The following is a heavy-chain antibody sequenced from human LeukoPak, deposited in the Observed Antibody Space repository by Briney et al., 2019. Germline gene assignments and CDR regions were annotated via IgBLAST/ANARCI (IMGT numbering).Heavy chain of an antibody. J-gene: IGHJ5*02. Sequence: GGSLRLSCAASGFTFSSYAMHWVRQAPGKGLEWVANIRQDGNKIYYADSVKGRFTISRDNAKNSLYLQMNSLRAEDTAVYYCARNEQWLVEDSWFDPWGQGTLVTVSS. CDR2: IRQDGNKI. D-gene: IGHD6-19*01. V-gene: IGHV3-7*01. CDR1: GFTFSSYA. CDR3: ARNEQWLVEDSWFDP.